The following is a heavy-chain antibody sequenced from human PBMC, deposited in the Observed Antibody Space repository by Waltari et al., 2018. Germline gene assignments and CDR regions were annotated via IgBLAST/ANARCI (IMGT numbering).Heavy chain of an antibody. J-gene: IGHJ3*01. V-gene: IGHV5-51*01. Sequence: EVQLVQSGTQVKKPGESLRISCKASGYSFSSYWIGWVRQMPGKGMVWMGSIFPRDSDTIYTPSSQGRVTISADKSTGTAYLQFSSLTASDTAMYFCARELIWPGELGPFDLWGQGTFVSVSS. D-gene: IGHD1-26*01. CDR3: ARELIWPGELGPFDL. CDR1: GYSFSSYW. CDR2: IFPRDSDT.